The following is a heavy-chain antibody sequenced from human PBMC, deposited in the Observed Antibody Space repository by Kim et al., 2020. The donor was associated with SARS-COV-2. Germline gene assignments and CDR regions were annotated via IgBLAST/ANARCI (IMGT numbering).Heavy chain of an antibody. Sequence: GGSLRLSCEASGFSFTGDDMSWVRQAPGKGLEWVAIISAWADRINYADPVQGRFTISRDISKNTLYLQMSSLRVEDTAVYYCSNRGTGAPQKPYWGQGTLVTVSS. J-gene: IGHJ4*02. CDR3: SNRGTGAPQKPY. CDR2: ISAWADRI. D-gene: IGHD3-10*01. CDR1: GFSFTGDD. V-gene: IGHV3-23*01.